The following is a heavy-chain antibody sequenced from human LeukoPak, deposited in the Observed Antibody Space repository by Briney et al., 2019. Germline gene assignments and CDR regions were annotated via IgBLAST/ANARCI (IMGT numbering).Heavy chain of an antibody. V-gene: IGHV3-23*01. CDR1: GFTFSSYA. CDR3: AKVSSYDFWSGSFDY. CDR2: ISGSGGST. J-gene: IGHJ4*02. Sequence: GSLRLSCAASGFTFSSYAMSWVRQAPGKGLEWVSAISGSGGSTYYADSVKGRFTISRDNSKNTLYLQMNSLRAEDTAVYYCAKVSSYDFWSGSFDYWGQGTLVTVSS. D-gene: IGHD3-3*01.